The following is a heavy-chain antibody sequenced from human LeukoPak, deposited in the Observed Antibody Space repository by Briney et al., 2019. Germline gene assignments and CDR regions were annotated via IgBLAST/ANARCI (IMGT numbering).Heavy chain of an antibody. J-gene: IGHJ4*02. CDR2: IIPIFGTA. CDR1: GGTFSSYA. D-gene: IGHD3-10*01. V-gene: IGHV1-69*05. Sequence: SVKVSCKASGGTFSSYAISWVRQAPGQGLEWMGRIIPIFGTANYAQKFQGRVTITTDESTSTAYMELSRLRSEDTAVYYCARGLLWFGIPYYFDYWGQGTLVTVSS. CDR3: ARGLLWFGIPYYFDY.